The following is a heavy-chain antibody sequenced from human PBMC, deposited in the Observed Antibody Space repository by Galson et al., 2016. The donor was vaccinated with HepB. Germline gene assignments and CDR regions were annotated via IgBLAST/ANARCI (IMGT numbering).Heavy chain of an antibody. CDR3: AKDNAAWLVDY. Sequence: SLRLSCAASGFTFTTYAMSWVRQAPGKGLEWVSGISDSDPSTYYADSVKGRFTISRDNSKNTLYLQMNSLRAEDAAVYYCAKDNAAWLVDYWGQGSLVTVSS. D-gene: IGHD6-19*01. J-gene: IGHJ4*02. CDR1: GFTFTTYA. V-gene: IGHV3-23*01. CDR2: ISDSDPST.